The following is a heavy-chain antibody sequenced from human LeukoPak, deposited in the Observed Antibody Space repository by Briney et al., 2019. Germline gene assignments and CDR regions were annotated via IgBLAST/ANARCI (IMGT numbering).Heavy chain of an antibody. V-gene: IGHV4-39*01. CDR2: IYYSGRT. CDR3: ARRRYYDGSGYLE. CDR1: GDSVSRSDSY. J-gene: IGHJ1*01. Sequence: SETLSLTCSVSGDSVSRSDSYWDWIRQPPGKGLEWIGTIYYSGRTYYSPRLKSRVTISVDPSNNQFSLNLGSVTAADTAVYYCARRRYYDGSGYLEWGQGTLLSVSS. D-gene: IGHD3-22*01.